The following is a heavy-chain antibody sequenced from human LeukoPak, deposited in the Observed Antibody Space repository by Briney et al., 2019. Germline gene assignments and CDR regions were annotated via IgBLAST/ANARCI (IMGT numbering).Heavy chain of an antibody. V-gene: IGHV3-7*01. CDR2: IKQDGSEI. J-gene: IGHJ4*02. CDR3: ARGHRGSGY. Sequence: PGGSLRLSCAASGFTFSSYWMSWVRPAPGKGLEWVANIKQDGSEIFYADSVKGRVTISRDNARNSLYLQMNSLRAEDTALYYCARGHRGSGYWGQGTLVTVSS. D-gene: IGHD2-21*01. CDR1: GFTFSSYW.